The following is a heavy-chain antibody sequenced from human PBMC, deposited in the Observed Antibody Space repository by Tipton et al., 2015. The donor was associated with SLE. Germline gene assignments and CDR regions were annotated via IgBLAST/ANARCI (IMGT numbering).Heavy chain of an antibody. Sequence: TLSLTCTVSGGSISSYYWSWIRQPPGKGLEWIGYIYYSGSTNFNPSLKSRVTISVDTSKNQFSLKLSSVTAADTAVYYCARAQYYYDSIDYWGQGTLVTVSS. V-gene: IGHV4-59*01. CDR2: IYYSGST. CDR3: ARAQYYYDSIDY. CDR1: GGSISSYY. D-gene: IGHD3-22*01. J-gene: IGHJ4*02.